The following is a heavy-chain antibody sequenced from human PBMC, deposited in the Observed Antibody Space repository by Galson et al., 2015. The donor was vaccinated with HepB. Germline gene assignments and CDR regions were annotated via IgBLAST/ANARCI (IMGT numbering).Heavy chain of an antibody. Sequence: SVKVSCKASGYTFTSYGISWVRQAPGQGLEWMGWISAYNGNTNYAQKLQGRVTMTADTSTSTAYMELRSLRSDDTAVYYCAMKGNAGSGSSYYYYYMDVWGKGTTVTVSS. V-gene: IGHV1-18*01. J-gene: IGHJ6*03. CDR3: AMKGNAGSGSSYYYYYMDV. CDR1: GYTFTSYG. D-gene: IGHD3-10*01. CDR2: ISAYNGNT.